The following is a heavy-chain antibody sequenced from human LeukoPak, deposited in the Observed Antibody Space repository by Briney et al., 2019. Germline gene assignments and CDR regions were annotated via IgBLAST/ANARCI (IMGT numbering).Heavy chain of an antibody. CDR1: GFAFSSYA. V-gene: IGHV3-23*01. Sequence: GGSLRLSRAASGFAFSSYAMSWVRQAPGKGLEWVSDISDSGGSTYYADSVKGRFTISRDNSKNTLYLQMNSLRAEDTAVYYCAKALHVLWYFDLWGRGTLVTVSS. D-gene: IGHD6-6*01. CDR2: ISDSGGST. CDR3: AKALHVLWYFDL. J-gene: IGHJ2*01.